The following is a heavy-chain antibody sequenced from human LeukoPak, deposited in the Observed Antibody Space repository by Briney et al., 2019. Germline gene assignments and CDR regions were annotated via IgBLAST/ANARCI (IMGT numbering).Heavy chain of an antibody. Sequence: GGSLRLSCAASGFTFSSYWMHWVRQAPGKGLVWVSRINSDGSSTSYADSVKGRFTISRVNAKNTLYLQMNSLRAEDTAVYYCASITGTTRFDYWGQGTLVTVSS. J-gene: IGHJ4*02. CDR1: GFTFSSYW. V-gene: IGHV3-74*01. CDR2: INSDGSST. D-gene: IGHD1-20*01. CDR3: ASITGTTRFDY.